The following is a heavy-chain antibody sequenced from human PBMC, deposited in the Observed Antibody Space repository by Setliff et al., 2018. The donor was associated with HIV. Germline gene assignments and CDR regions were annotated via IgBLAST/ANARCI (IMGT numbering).Heavy chain of an antibody. V-gene: IGHV3-33*01. Sequence: GGSLRLSCEGSGFTFSVYGMHWVRQAPGKGLEWVAVIWYDGGRKHYADSVKGRFTISRDNSKNTLYLQMGSLRTEDMGVYYCARDGYGGALDGYDIWGQGTMVTVSS. CDR2: IWYDGGRK. J-gene: IGHJ3*02. D-gene: IGHD5-12*01. CDR1: GFTFSVYG. CDR3: ARDGYGGALDGYDI.